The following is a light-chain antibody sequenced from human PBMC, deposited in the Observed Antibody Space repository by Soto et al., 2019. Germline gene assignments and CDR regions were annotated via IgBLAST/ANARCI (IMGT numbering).Light chain of an antibody. CDR1: QSVRSN. CDR2: GAS. Sequence: EVELTQSPDILSVSPGETATLSCRASQSVRSNLAWYQQKPGQAPRLLIYGASTRATGIPARFSGSGSGREFTLTISSLQSEDFAVYYCQYGSSPVTFGPGTKVDVK. CDR3: QYGSSPVT. J-gene: IGKJ3*01. V-gene: IGKV3-15*01.